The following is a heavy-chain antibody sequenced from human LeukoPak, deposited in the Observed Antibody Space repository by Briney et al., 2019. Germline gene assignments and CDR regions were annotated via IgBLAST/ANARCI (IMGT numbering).Heavy chain of an antibody. Sequence: ASVKVSCKASGYTFTGYYMHWVRQAPGQGLEWMGWINPNSGGTNYAQKFQGGVTMTRDTSISTAYMELSRLRSDDTAVYYCAREESVPAAMSYWGQGTLVTVSS. J-gene: IGHJ4*02. CDR2: INPNSGGT. CDR1: GYTFTGYY. V-gene: IGHV1-2*02. D-gene: IGHD2-2*01. CDR3: AREESVPAAMSY.